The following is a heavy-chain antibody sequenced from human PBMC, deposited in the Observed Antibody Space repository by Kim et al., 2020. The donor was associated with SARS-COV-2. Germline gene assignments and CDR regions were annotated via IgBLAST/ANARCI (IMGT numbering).Heavy chain of an antibody. CDR3: ARHVLRYFDWPPRWFDP. V-gene: IGHV4-34*01. J-gene: IGHJ5*02. Sequence: SETLSLTCAVYGGSFSGYYWSWIRQPPGKGLEWIGEINHSGSTNYNPSLKSRVTISVDTSKNQFSLKLSSVTAADTAVYYCARHVLRYFDWPPRWFDPWG. D-gene: IGHD3-9*01. CDR1: GGSFSGYY. CDR2: INHSGST.